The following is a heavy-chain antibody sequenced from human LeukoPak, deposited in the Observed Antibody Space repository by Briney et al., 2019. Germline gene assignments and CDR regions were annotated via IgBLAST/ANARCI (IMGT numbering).Heavy chain of an antibody. CDR1: GYTFTGYY. CDR3: AKFSSIAARGDAFDI. D-gene: IGHD6-6*01. J-gene: IGHJ3*02. Sequence: ASVKVSCKASGYTFTGYYMHWVRQAPGQGLEWMGRINPNSGGTNYAQKFQGRVTMTRDTSISTAYMELSRLRSDDTAVYYCAKFSSIAARGDAFDIWGQGTMVTASS. V-gene: IGHV1-2*06. CDR2: INPNSGGT.